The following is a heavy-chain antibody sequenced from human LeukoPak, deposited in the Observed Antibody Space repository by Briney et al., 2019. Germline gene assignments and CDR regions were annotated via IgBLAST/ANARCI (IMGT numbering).Heavy chain of an antibody. V-gene: IGHV5-51*01. CDR2: IYPGDSDT. CDR1: GYSFTSYW. CDR3: ARHIAVAYYYYGMDD. D-gene: IGHD6-19*01. J-gene: IGHJ6*02. Sequence: GESLKISCKGSGYSFTSYWIGWVRQMPGKGLEWMGIIYPGDSDTRYIPSFQGQVTISADKSISTAYLQWSSLKASDTAMYYCARHIAVAYYYYGMDDWGQGTTVTVSS.